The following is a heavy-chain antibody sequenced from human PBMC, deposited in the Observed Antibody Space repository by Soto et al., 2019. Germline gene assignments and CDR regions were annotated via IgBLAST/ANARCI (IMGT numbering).Heavy chain of an antibody. J-gene: IGHJ3*02. CDR3: ARRTTVVTYDAFDI. D-gene: IGHD4-17*01. CDR1: GGSISSSSYY. V-gene: IGHV4-39*01. Sequence: SETLSLTCTVSGGSISSSSYYWGWIRQPPGKGLEWIGGIYYSGSTYYNPSLKSRVTISVDTSKNQFSLKLSSVTAADTAVYYCARRTTVVTYDAFDIWGQGTMVTISS. CDR2: IYYSGST.